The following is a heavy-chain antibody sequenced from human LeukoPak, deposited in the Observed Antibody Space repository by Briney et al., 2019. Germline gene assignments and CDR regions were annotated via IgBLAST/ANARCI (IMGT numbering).Heavy chain of an antibody. D-gene: IGHD3-22*01. J-gene: IGHJ4*02. CDR3: ARGGYSYFDY. Sequence: ASVKVSCKASGGTFSSYAISWVRQAPGQGLEWMGGIIPIFGTANNAQKFQGRVTITADESTSTAYMELSSLRSEDTAVYYCARGGYSYFDYWGQGTLVTVSS. CDR1: GGTFSSYA. CDR2: IIPIFGTA. V-gene: IGHV1-69*13.